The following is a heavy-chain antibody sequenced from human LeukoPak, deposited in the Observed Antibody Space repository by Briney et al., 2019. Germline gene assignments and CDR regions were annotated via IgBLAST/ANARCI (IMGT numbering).Heavy chain of an antibody. CDR3: ARGTLYYGSESYDY. V-gene: IGHV3-23*01. Sequence: PGGSLRLSCAASGFTFSSYGMSWVRQAPGKGLEWVSAISGSGGSTYYADSVKGRFTISRDNAKNSLYLQMNSLRAEDTAVYYCARGTLYYGSESYDYRGQGTLVIVSS. CDR1: GFTFSSYG. CDR2: ISGSGGST. D-gene: IGHD3-10*01. J-gene: IGHJ4*02.